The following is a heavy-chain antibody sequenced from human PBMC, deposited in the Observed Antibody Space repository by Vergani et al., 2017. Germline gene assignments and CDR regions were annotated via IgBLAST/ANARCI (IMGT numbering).Heavy chain of an antibody. D-gene: IGHD3-10*02. V-gene: IGHV3-15*01. J-gene: IGHJ6*02. CDR2: IKTKTDGGTA. Sequence: EVQLVESGGGLVKPGGSLRLSCAASGFTFSNAWMSWVRQAPGKGLEWVGRIKTKTDGGTADYAAPVKGRFTISRDDTKNTLYLQMNSLKTEDTAVYYCTTPVPVRYYYYGMDLWGQGTTVTVS. CDR3: TTPVPVRYYYYGMDL. CDR1: GFTFSNAW.